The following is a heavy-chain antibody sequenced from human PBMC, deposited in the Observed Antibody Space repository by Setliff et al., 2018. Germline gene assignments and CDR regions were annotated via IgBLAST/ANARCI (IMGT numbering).Heavy chain of an antibody. J-gene: IGHJ4*02. D-gene: IGHD3-3*01. CDR2: FDPEDGET. Sequence: ASVKVSCKVSGYTLTELSMHRVRQAPGKGLEWMGGFDPEDGETIYAQKFQGRVTMTEDTSTDTAYMELSSLRSEDTAVYYCATRGYYNFWSGYRIFDYWGQGTLVTVSS. V-gene: IGHV1-24*01. CDR3: ATRGYYNFWSGYRIFDY. CDR1: GYTLTELS.